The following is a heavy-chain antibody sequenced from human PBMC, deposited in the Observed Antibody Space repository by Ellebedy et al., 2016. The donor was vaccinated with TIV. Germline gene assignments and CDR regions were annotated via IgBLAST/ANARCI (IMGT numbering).Heavy chain of an antibody. V-gene: IGHV3-7*01. Sequence: GESLKISCAASGFSFRNYWMTWVRQAPGKGLEWVANIRQDGSDKYYVDSVKGRFTISRDNAKNSLYLQMNSLRADDTAVYYCATDGSYGDYRSPTHAFEMWGQGTMVTVSS. CDR3: ATDGSYGDYRSPTHAFEM. CDR1: GFSFRNYW. D-gene: IGHD4-17*01. CDR2: IRQDGSDK. J-gene: IGHJ3*02.